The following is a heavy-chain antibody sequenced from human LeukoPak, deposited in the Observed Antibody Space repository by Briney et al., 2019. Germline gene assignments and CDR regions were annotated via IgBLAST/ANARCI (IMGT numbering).Heavy chain of an antibody. CDR2: VNRDGSET. CDR3: ARNNGMDV. Sequence: XRLSXXXSGXAXXSHWMTWVRQVPGRGPEWVANVNRDGSETYYLDSVKGRFTISKDNAKNSLYLQMNSLRAEDTALYHCARNNGMDVWGQGTTVIVSS. J-gene: IGHJ6*02. V-gene: IGHV3-7*03. CDR1: GXAXXSHW.